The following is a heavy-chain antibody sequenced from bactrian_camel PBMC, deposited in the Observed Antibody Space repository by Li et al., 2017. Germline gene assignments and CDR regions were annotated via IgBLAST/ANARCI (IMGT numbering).Heavy chain of an antibody. CDR1: GSIYNRYC. CDR2: TDADGSR. V-gene: IGHV3S9*01. CDR3: AARGPYCYTKLSVRDFTY. D-gene: IGHD2*01. J-gene: IGHJ6*01. Sequence: HVQLVESGGDSVHTGGSLRLSCEVSGSIYNRYCMGWFRQRQGKEREGVAATDADGSRHYADSLKGRFTISKGYPKNTLYLQMTNLKPEDTAMYYCAARGPYCYTKLSVRDFTYWGQGTQVTVS.